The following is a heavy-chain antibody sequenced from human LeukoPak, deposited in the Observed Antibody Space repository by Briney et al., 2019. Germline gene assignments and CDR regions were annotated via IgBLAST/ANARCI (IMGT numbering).Heavy chain of an antibody. CDR1: GGSISSSNW. D-gene: IGHD2-15*01. CDR3: ARDQSRNRHCSGGSCYLEYYGMDV. CDR2: IYHSGST. V-gene: IGHV4-4*02. Sequence: SGTLSLTCAVSGGSISSSNWWSWVRQPPGKGLEWIGEIYHSGSTNYNPSLKSRVTISVDKSKNQFSLKLSSVTAADTAVYYCARDQSRNRHCSGGSCYLEYYGMDVWGKGTTVTVSS. J-gene: IGHJ6*04.